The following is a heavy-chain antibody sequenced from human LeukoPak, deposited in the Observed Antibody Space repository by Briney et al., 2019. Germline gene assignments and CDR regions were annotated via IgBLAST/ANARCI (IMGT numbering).Heavy chain of an antibody. CDR1: GFTSSAYD. CDR2: SGTVGDT. D-gene: IGHD2-2*01. J-gene: IGHJ4*02. CDR3: VRAAMPYIINGRRFDY. V-gene: IGHV3-13*04. Sequence: HTGEPLRLSCAASGFTSSAYDMHWVRQITGGGLEWVSTSGTVGDTFYSDSVKGRFTISRENAKNSVHLQMNSLRVEDSAIYFCVRAAMPYIINGRRFDYWGQGTLVTVSS.